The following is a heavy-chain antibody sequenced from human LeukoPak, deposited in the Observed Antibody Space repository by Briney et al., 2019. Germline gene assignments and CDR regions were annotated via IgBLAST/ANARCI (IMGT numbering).Heavy chain of an antibody. CDR2: VSDYTANA. Sequence: GSSVKVSCKASGYSFATYGISWVRQAPGQGLEWMGWVSDYTANASYAQKFQGRVTMTAETSTTTAYMELRSLRSDDTAVYYCARDYYCSDTNCRDVFDIWGQGTVVTVSS. CDR3: ARDYYCSDTNCRDVFDI. J-gene: IGHJ3*02. CDR1: GYSFATYG. D-gene: IGHD2-2*01. V-gene: IGHV1-18*01.